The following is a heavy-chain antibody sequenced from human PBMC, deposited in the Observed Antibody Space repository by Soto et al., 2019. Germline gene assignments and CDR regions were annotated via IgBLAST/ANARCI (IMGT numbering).Heavy chain of an antibody. V-gene: IGHV3-30*18. CDR1: GFAFTTYN. J-gene: IGHJ4*02. CDR3: AKDRGGSWALDS. CDR2: IAYDGSFK. D-gene: IGHD2-15*01. Sequence: QVQLMESGGGVVEPGRSLRLSCAASGFAFTTYNMHWVRQFPGKGLEWVAVIAYDGSFKIYADSVRGRFIVSRHNPNKIVFLDIKMLRHEDPAVYYCAKDRGGSWALDSWGQGTRVTVSS.